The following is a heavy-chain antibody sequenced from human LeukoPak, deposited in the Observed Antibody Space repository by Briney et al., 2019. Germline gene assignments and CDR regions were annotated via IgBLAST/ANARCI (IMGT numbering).Heavy chain of an antibody. CDR1: GGTFSSYA. Sequence: GSSVKVSCKASGGTFSSYAISWVRQAPGQGLEWMGGIIPMFATGNYAQKFQGRVTITADESSSTAYMELSSLRSEDTAMYYCARGPGCRGGTCYHNYFDHWGQGTLLTVSS. V-gene: IGHV1-69*01. CDR2: IIPMFATG. D-gene: IGHD2-15*01. J-gene: IGHJ4*02. CDR3: ARGPGCRGGTCYHNYFDH.